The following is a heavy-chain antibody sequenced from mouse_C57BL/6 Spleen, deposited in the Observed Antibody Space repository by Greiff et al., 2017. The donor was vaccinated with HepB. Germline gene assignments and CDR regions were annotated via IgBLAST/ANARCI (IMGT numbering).Heavy chain of an antibody. CDR3: AREDFHYGSCHFDY. J-gene: IGHJ2*01. D-gene: IGHD1-1*01. CDR2: IYPRSGNT. Sequence: VKLMESGAELARPGASVKLSCKASGYTFTSYGISWVKQRTGQGLEWIGEIYPRSGNTYYNEKFKGKATLTADKSSSTAYMELRSLTSEDSAVYFCAREDFHYGSCHFDYWGQGTTLTVSS. V-gene: IGHV1-81*01. CDR1: GYTFTSYG.